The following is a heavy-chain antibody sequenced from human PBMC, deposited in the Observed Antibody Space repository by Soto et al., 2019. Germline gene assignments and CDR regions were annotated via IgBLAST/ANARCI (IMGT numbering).Heavy chain of an antibody. Sequence: ASVKVSCKASGYTFTSYYLHWVRQAPGQGLEWMGWINPNSGGTKSAEKFQGRVTMTRDTSISTAYMELSRLTSDDTAVYYCASAAVTGTAGLDFWGQGTQVTVSS. CDR1: GYTFTSYY. CDR2: INPNSGGT. J-gene: IGHJ4*02. D-gene: IGHD6-19*01. CDR3: ASAAVTGTAGLDF. V-gene: IGHV1-2*02.